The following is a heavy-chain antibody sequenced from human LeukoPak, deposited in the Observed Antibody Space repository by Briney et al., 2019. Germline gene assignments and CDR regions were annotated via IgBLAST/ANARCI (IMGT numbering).Heavy chain of an antibody. CDR2: ISYDGNNK. J-gene: IGHJ4*02. V-gene: IGHV3-30-3*01. Sequence: GGSLRLSCAASGFTFSSYAMHWVRQAPGKGLEWVAVISYDGNNKYYADSVKGRFTISRDNSKNTLYLQMNSLRAEDTAVYYCAKAGGATMVRGVIDDWGQGTLVTVSS. D-gene: IGHD3-10*01. CDR3: AKAGGATMVRGVIDD. CDR1: GFTFSSYA.